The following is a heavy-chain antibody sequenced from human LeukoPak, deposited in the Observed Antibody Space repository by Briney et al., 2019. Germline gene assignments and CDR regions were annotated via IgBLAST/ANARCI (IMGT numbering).Heavy chain of an antibody. D-gene: IGHD5-24*01. CDR2: IIPIFGTA. CDR3: ARDRGDGYNLDAFDI. J-gene: IGHJ3*02. V-gene: IGHV1-69*01. CDR1: GGTFSSYA. Sequence: ASVKVSCKASGGTFSSYAISWVRQAPGQGLEWMGGIIPIFGTANYAQKFQGRVTITADESTSTAYMELSSLRSEDTAVYYCARDRGDGYNLDAFDIWGQGTMVTVSS.